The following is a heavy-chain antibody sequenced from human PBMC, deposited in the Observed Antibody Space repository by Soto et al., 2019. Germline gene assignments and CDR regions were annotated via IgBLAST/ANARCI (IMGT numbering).Heavy chain of an antibody. CDR2: ISAYNGNT. CDR3: ASTNYDILTGDYYFDY. J-gene: IGHJ4*02. CDR1: GYTFTSYG. Sequence: QVQLVQSGAEVKKPGASVKVSCKASGYTFTSYGISWVRQAPGQGLEWMGWISAYNGNTNYAQKLQGRVTMTTDTSTSTAHMELRSLRSDDTAVYYCASTNYDILTGDYYFDYWGQGTLVTVSS. V-gene: IGHV1-18*01. D-gene: IGHD3-9*01.